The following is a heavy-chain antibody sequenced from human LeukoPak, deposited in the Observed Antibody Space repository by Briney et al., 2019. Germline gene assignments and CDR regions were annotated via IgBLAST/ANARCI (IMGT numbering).Heavy chain of an antibody. V-gene: IGHV3-21*01. CDR1: GFTFSSYS. CDR2: ISSSSSYI. J-gene: IGHJ4*02. CDR3: ARDVDTAMAGDY. D-gene: IGHD5-18*01. Sequence: GGSLRLSCAASGFTFSSYSMNWVRQAPGKGLEWVSSISSSSSYIYYADSVKGRLTISRDNAKNSLYLQMNSLRAEDTAVYYCARDVDTAMAGDYWGQGTLVTVSS.